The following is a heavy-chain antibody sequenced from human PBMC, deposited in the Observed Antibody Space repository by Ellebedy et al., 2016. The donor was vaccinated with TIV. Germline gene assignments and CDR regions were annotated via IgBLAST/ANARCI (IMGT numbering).Heavy chain of an antibody. CDR1: GYTFTDYG. Sequence: AASVKVSCKTSGYTFTDYGISWVRQAPGQGLEWMGWISVYNGNTNYAQRVQGRVTMTTDTSTTTAYLELRSLRSDDTAVYYCARGRGDGYNLNLYYWGQGALVSVSS. CDR2: ISVYNGNT. D-gene: IGHD5-24*01. V-gene: IGHV1-18*01. J-gene: IGHJ4*02. CDR3: ARGRGDGYNLNLYY.